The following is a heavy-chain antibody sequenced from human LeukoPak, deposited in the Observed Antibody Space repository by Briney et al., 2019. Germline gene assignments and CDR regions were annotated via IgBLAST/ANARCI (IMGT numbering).Heavy chain of an antibody. CDR1: GGTFSSYA. CDR3: ARSGGSGSQGYYYGMDV. Sequence: SVKVSCKASGGTFSSYAISWVRQAPGQGLEWMGGIITIFGIANYAQKFQGRGTITADESTSTAYMELSRLRSEDTDVYYCARSGGSGSQGYYYGMDVWGQGTTVTVSS. D-gene: IGHD3-10*01. J-gene: IGHJ6*02. CDR2: IITIFGIA. V-gene: IGHV1-69*13.